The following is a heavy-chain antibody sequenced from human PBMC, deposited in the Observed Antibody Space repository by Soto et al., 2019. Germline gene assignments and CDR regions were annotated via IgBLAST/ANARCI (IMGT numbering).Heavy chain of an antibody. CDR2: ISYDGSNK. D-gene: IGHD3-3*01. CDR1: RFTFSGYA. CDR3: ARAEPAGFGVMTASHYYGMDV. V-gene: IGHV3-30-3*01. Sequence: VELAESGGGVVQPGRSLRLSCAASRFTFSGYALHWVRQTPGKGLEWMAVISYDGSNKYYAGSVEGRFTISRDNSKNTLFLQMNSLRTEDTAIYYCARAEPAGFGVMTASHYYGMDVWGQGTTVTVSS. J-gene: IGHJ6*02.